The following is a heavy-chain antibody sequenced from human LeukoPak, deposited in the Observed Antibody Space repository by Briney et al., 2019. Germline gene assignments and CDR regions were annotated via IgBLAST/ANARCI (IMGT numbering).Heavy chain of an antibody. CDR1: GHSITTDYY. J-gene: IGHJ4*02. CDR3: ARDRLGGFDN. CDR2: IFHSGDT. D-gene: IGHD2-15*01. Sequence: SETLSLTCSVSGHSITTDYYWGWIRQPPGKGLEWIASIFHSGDTYYNPSLKSRLTISVDTSKNQFSLKLTSLTAADTAVYYCARDRLGGFDNWGQGTLVTVSS. V-gene: IGHV4-38-2*02.